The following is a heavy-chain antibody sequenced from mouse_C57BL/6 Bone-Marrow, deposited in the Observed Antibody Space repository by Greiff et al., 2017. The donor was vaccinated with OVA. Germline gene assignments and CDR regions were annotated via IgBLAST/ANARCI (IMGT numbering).Heavy chain of an antibody. D-gene: IGHD1-1*01. Sequence: QVQLQQSGAELARPGASVKMSCKASGYTFTSYTMHWVKQRPGQGLEWIGYINPSSGYTKYKQKLKDKATLTADKSSSTAYMQLSSLTSEDSAVYYCAREVLRSQFAYWGQGTLVTVSA. J-gene: IGHJ3*01. CDR2: INPSSGYT. CDR1: GYTFTSYT. V-gene: IGHV1-4*01. CDR3: AREVLRSQFAY.